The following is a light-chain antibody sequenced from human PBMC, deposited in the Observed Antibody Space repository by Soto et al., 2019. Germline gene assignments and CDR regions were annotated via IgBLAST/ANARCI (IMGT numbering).Light chain of an antibody. J-gene: IGKJ5*01. CDR3: QQYADTPRT. Sequence: EVVLTQSPGNLSLSPGERATLSCRASQSVGSNFLAWYQQKPGQAPRLLIYGASSRATGIPDRFSGSGSGIDFTLTISRLEHEDFAVYFCQQYADTPRTFGQGTRLELK. V-gene: IGKV3-20*01. CDR1: QSVGSNF. CDR2: GAS.